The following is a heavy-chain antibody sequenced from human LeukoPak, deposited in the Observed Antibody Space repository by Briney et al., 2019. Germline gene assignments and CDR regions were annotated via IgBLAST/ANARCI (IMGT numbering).Heavy chain of an antibody. J-gene: IGHJ4*02. V-gene: IGHV3-23*01. D-gene: IGHD6-13*01. CDR3: AKRHSSSWYNFEY. CDR2: ISGSGGTT. CDR1: GFTFSSHA. Sequence: PGGSLRLSCAASGFTFSSHAMSWVRQAPGKGLEWVSTISGSGGTTYYADSVKGRFTISRDSSKKTLHLQVHSLRAEDTAIYYCAKRHSSSWYNFEYWGQGTLVTVSS.